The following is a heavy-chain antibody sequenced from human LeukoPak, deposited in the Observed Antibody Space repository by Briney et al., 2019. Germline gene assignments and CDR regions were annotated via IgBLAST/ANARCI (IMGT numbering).Heavy chain of an antibody. Sequence: PGGSLRLSCAASGFTFSSYAMSWVRQAPGKGLEWVSAISGSGGSTYYADSVKGRFTISRDNSKNTLYLQMNSLRAEDTAVYYCAKDHLDTGYWMGIVGATLGLVGDPVTYYFDYWGQGTLVTVSS. CDR1: GFTFSSYA. D-gene: IGHD1-26*01. CDR3: AKDHLDTGYWMGIVGATLGLVGDPVTYYFDY. V-gene: IGHV3-23*01. CDR2: ISGSGGST. J-gene: IGHJ4*02.